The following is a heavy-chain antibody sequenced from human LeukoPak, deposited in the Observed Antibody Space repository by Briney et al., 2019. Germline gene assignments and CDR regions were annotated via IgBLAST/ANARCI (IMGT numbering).Heavy chain of an antibody. Sequence: PGGSLRLSCAASGFTFSSYWMTWVRQAPGKGLEWVATIKHDGSEDYYLDSVKGQFTISRDNAKSSMWLQMSSLRAEDTAVYYCGRDQTPFYWGQGSLVTVSS. D-gene: IGHD2-15*01. CDR1: GFTFSSYW. CDR3: GRDQTPFY. V-gene: IGHV3-7*01. CDR2: IKHDGSED. J-gene: IGHJ4*02.